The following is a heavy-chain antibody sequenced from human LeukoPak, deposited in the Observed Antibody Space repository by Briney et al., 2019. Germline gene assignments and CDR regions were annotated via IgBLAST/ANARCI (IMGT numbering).Heavy chain of an antibody. Sequence: GGSLRLSSAVSGLTFSTYAMSWVRQAPGRGLEWVPSISGNGDTTYYADSVRGRFTISRDNSKKTAYLQMNSLRAEDTAVYYAVANMYKYMDVWGKGTTVTVSS. V-gene: IGHV3-23*01. CDR1: GLTFSTYA. D-gene: IGHD2-2*01. CDR3: VANMYKYMDV. CDR2: ISGNGDTT. J-gene: IGHJ6*04.